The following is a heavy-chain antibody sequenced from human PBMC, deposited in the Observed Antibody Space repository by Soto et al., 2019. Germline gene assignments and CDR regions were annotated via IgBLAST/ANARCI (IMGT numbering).Heavy chain of an antibody. CDR1: GFTFSSYA. D-gene: IGHD2-15*01. Sequence: PGGSLRLSCAASGFTFSSYAMHWVRQAPGKGLEWVAVISYDGSNKYYADSVKGRFTISRDNSKNTLYLQMNSLRAEDTAVYYCARVGEYCSGGSCYSWYYYGMDVWGQGTTVTVSS. CDR2: ISYDGSNK. J-gene: IGHJ6*02. CDR3: ARVGEYCSGGSCYSWYYYGMDV. V-gene: IGHV3-30-3*01.